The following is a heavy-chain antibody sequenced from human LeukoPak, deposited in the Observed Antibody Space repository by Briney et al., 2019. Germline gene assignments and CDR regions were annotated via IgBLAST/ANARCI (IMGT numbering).Heavy chain of an antibody. V-gene: IGHV4-34*01. CDR2: INHSGST. D-gene: IGHD6-13*01. Sequence: SETLSLTCAVYGGSFSGYYWSWIRQPPGKGLEWIGEINHSGSTNYNPSLKSRVTISVDTSEDQFSLKLSSVTAADTAVYYCARAYGSSWLYYYYMDVWGKGTTVTVSS. CDR3: ARAYGSSWLYYYYMDV. CDR1: GGSFSGYY. J-gene: IGHJ6*03.